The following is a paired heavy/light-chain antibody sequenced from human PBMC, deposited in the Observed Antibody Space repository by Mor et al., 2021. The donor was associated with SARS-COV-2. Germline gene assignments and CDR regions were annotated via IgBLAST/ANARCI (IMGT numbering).Heavy chain of an antibody. CDR1: GGYTGSTDFY. CDR2: IYYSGST. D-gene: IGHD3-10*01. Sequence: QVQLQESGPGLVRPSQTLSLTCSVSGGYTGSTDFYWNWVRQHPGKGLEWIGNIYYSGSTHYSPSLRSRVTISLDKSKNQFSLNLYSVTAADTAVYYCARFYGPSVQYYHYYYAMDVWGQGTTVTVSS. J-gene: IGHJ6*02. CDR3: ARFYGPSVQYYHYYYAMDV. V-gene: IGHV4-31*03.
Light chain of an antibody. CDR3: SSYTTSGPYV. J-gene: IGLJ1*01. CDR1: SSDFADYNY. V-gene: IGLV2-14*03. CDR2: DVS. Sequence: QSALTQPASVSGSPGQSITISCTGTSSDFADYNYVSWYQQHPGKAPKLMIYDVSGRPLGVSNRFSGSKSGNTASLTISGLQAADEADYYCSSYTTSGPYVFGTGTKVTVL.